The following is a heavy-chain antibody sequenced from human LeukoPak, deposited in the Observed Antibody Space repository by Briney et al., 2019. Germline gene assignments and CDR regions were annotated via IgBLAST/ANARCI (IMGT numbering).Heavy chain of an antibody. V-gene: IGHV4-59*01. CDR3: ATGWIPLPLVY. J-gene: IGHJ4*02. D-gene: IGHD5-18*01. Sequence: ETLSLTCTVSGGSISSYYWSWIRQPPGKGLEWIGYIYYSGSTNYNPSLKSRVTISVDTSKNQFSLKLSSVTAADTAVYYCATGWIPLPLVYWGQGTLVTVSS. CDR2: IYYSGST. CDR1: GGSISSYY.